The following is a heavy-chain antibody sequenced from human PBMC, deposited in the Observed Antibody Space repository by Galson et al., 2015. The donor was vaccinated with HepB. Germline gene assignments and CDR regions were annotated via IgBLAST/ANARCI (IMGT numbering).Heavy chain of an antibody. D-gene: IGHD2-2*01. J-gene: IGHJ4*02. CDR1: GYTFTRYA. Sequence: SVKVSCKASGYTFTRYAIHWVRQAPGQRLEWMGWINAGNGNTKYSQKFQGRVTITRDTSATTSYMDLSILRSEDTAVYYCARESVVVPAATPYYFDYWGQGTLVTVSS. CDR2: INAGNGNT. V-gene: IGHV1-3*01. CDR3: ARESVVVPAATPYYFDY.